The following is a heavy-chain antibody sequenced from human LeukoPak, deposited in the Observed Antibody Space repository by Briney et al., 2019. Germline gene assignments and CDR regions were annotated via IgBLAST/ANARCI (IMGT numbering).Heavy chain of an antibody. V-gene: IGHV3-23*01. Sequence: PGGSLRLSCAASGFTFSSYAMSGVRQAPGKGLEWVSAISGSGGSTYYADSVKGRFTISRDNSKNTLYLQMNSLRAEDTAVYYCAKDPGLLWFGELLPHDAFDIWGQGTMVTVSS. CDR2: ISGSGGST. J-gene: IGHJ3*02. D-gene: IGHD3-10*01. CDR1: GFTFSSYA. CDR3: AKDPGLLWFGELLPHDAFDI.